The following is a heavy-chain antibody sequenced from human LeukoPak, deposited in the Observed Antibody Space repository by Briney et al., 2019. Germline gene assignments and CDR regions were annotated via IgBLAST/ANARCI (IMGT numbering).Heavy chain of an antibody. CDR1: GGSISSYY. V-gene: IGHV4-4*07. D-gene: IGHD2-15*01. J-gene: IGHJ4*02. CDR2: IYTSGST. Sequence: PSETLSLTCTVSGGSISSYYWSWIRQPAGKGLEWIGRIYTSGSTNYNPSLKSRVTMSADTSKNQFSLKLSSVTAADTAVYYCARDLNWERRNCSGGSCYSGIDYWGQGTLVTVSS. CDR3: ARDLNWERRNCSGGSCYSGIDY.